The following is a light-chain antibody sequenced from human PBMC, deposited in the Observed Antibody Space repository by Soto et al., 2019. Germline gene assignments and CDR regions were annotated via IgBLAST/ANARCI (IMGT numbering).Light chain of an antibody. CDR3: QQYNEWPLT. V-gene: IGKV3-15*01. Sequence: ETVMTQSPAALSVSPGERATLSCRASQNVYNNLAWYQQKPGQAPRLLIYQASSRATGIPARFSGSGSGTEFTLTISSLQSEDFAVYYCQQYNEWPLTFGGGTKVESK. CDR1: QNVYNN. CDR2: QAS. J-gene: IGKJ4*01.